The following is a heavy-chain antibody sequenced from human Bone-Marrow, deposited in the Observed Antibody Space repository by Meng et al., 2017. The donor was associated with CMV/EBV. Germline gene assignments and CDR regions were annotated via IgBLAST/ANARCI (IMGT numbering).Heavy chain of an antibody. V-gene: IGHV4-61*01. CDR1: GGSVSSGSYY. D-gene: IGHD5-18*01. Sequence: SETLSLTCTVSGGSVSSGSYYWTWIRQPPGKGLEWIGYIYYSGSTSYNPSLKSRVTISADTSKDQFSLRLNSVSAADTAVYDCVRVPPGYSYGFGPWGQGIWVTVYS. CDR2: IYYSGST. CDR3: VRVPPGYSYGFGP. J-gene: IGHJ5*02.